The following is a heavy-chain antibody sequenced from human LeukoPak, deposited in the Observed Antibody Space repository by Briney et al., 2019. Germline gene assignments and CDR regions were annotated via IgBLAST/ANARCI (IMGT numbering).Heavy chain of an antibody. J-gene: IGHJ4*02. CDR2: ISYDGSNK. CDR1: GFTFSSYA. Sequence: SGGSLRLSCAASGFTFSSYAMHWVRQAPGKGLEWVAVISYDGSNKKYADSVKGRFTISRVNSQKMLYLQMNSLRAEDAAVYYCARGAARMVEMGTMISFEYWGQGTLVTVSS. V-gene: IGHV3-30*04. D-gene: IGHD5-24*01. CDR3: ARGAARMVEMGTMISFEY.